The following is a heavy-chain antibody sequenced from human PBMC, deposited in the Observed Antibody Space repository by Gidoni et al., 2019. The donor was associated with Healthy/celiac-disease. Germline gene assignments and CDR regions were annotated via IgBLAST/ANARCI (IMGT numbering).Heavy chain of an antibody. CDR1: GFTFSGSA. J-gene: IGHJ3*02. V-gene: IGHV3-73*02. D-gene: IGHD3-9*01. CDR3: TRPRRYDIYNEDAFDI. Sequence: EVQLVESGGGLVQPGGSLKPSWAASGFTFSGSAMHWVRQASGQGLEWVGRIRSKANGYATAYAASVKGRFTISRDDSKNTAYLQMNRLKTEDTAVYYCTRPRRYDIYNEDAFDIWGQGTMVTVSS. CDR2: IRSKANGYAT.